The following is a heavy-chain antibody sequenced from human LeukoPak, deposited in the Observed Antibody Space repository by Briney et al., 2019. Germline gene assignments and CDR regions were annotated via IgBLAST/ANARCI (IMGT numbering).Heavy chain of an antibody. D-gene: IGHD2-8*01. CDR1: GYTFTGYY. CDR2: INANSGGT. V-gene: IGHV1-2*02. Sequence: ASVKVSCKASGYTFTGYYMHWVRQAPGQGLEWMGWINANSGGTNYALKFQGRVTMTRDTSISTAYMELSRLRSDDTAVYYCARDLPFTTYCTNGVCYNWFDPWGQGTLVTVSS. CDR3: ARDLPFTTYCTNGVCYNWFDP. J-gene: IGHJ5*02.